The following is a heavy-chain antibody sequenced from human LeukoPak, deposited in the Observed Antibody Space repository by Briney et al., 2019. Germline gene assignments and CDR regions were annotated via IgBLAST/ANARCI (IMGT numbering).Heavy chain of an antibody. CDR2: IKQDGSEK. CDR1: GFTFSNYW. J-gene: IGHJ4*02. CDR3: ARVYRSSSGYCFDY. D-gene: IGHD6-6*01. Sequence: GGSLRLSCAASGFTFSNYWMSRVRQGPGKGLEWVANIKQDGSEKYYVDSVKGRFTISRDNAENSLFLQMNSLRAEDTAVYYCARVYRSSSGYCFDYWAQGTLVTVSS. V-gene: IGHV3-7*01.